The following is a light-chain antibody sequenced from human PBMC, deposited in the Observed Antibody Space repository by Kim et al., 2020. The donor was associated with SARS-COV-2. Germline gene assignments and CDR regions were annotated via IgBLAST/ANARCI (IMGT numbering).Light chain of an antibody. V-gene: IGLV1-44*01. CDR2: TNN. CDR3: AAWDDSLNGWV. Sequence: ELTQPPSVSGTPGQRVSIYCSGSSSNIGRNTVNWYQQFPGTAPKLLIYTNNQWPSGFPDRFSGSKSGTSASLAISGLQSEDEAHYYCAAWDDSLNGWVFGAGTQLTVL. J-gene: IGLJ3*02. CDR1: SSNIGRNT.